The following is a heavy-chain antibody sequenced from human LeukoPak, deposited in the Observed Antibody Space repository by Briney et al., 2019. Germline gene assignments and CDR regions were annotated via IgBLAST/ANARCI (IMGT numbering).Heavy chain of an antibody. V-gene: IGHV3-9*01. Sequence: GGCLRLSCAASGFTFDAYAMHWVRQAPGRGLEWVSGISSKTGITGYADSVRGRFTISRDDAKNFLYLQMDSLRVEDTALYYCAKVYATLSYGMDVWGQGTTVTVSS. CDR1: GFTFDAYA. J-gene: IGHJ6*02. CDR2: ISSKTGIT. D-gene: IGHD3-10*01. CDR3: AKVYATLSYGMDV.